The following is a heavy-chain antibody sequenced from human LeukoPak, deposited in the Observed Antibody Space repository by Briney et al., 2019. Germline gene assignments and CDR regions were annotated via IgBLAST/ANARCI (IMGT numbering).Heavy chain of an antibody. Sequence: SSVEVSGKASRGTFSSYAISWGRESPGQRGKCRGRIIPILGIANYAQKFQGRVTITADNTTSAAYMGLSSLRSEDTAVYYCARGAPVSQTRDGYLFDYWGQGTLVTVSS. CDR3: ARGAPVSQTRDGYLFDY. J-gene: IGHJ4*02. CDR1: RGTFSSYA. D-gene: IGHD5-24*01. V-gene: IGHV1-69*04. CDR2: IIPILGIA.